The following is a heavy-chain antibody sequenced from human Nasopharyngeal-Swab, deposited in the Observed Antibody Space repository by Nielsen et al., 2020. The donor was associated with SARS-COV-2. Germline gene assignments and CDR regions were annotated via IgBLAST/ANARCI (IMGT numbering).Heavy chain of an antibody. Sequence: QTRSLTGAISGDSVSSNSAAWNWIRQSPSRGLEWLGRTYYRYKWYSDYPVSVKSRITINPDTSKNQFSLQLNSVTPEDTAVYYCARGTYSSGWYTNNFYYGMDVWGQGTTVTVSS. V-gene: IGHV6-1*01. CDR3: ARGTYSSGWYTNNFYYGMDV. CDR1: GDSVSSNSAA. CDR2: TYYRYKWYS. D-gene: IGHD6-19*01. J-gene: IGHJ6*02.